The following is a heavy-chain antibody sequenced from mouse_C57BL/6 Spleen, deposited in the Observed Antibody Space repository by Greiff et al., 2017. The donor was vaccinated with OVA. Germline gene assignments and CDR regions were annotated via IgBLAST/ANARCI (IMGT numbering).Heavy chain of an antibody. J-gene: IGHJ4*01. CDR1: GYAFSSSW. D-gene: IGHD4-1*01. V-gene: IGHV1-82*01. CDR3: ASLGGYYAMDY. CDR2: IYPGDGDT. Sequence: QVQLKQSGPELVKPGASVKISCKASGYAFSSSWMNWVKPRPGKGLEWIGRIYPGDGDTNYNGKFKGKATLTADKSSSTAYMQLSSLTSEDSAVYFCASLGGYYAMDYWGQGTSVTVSS.